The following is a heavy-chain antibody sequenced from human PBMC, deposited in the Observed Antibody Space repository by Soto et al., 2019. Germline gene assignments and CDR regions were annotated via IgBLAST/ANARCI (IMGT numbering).Heavy chain of an antibody. V-gene: IGHV3-23*01. CDR1: GFTFSSYA. Sequence: PGGSLRLSCAASGFTFSSYAMSWVRQAPGKGLGWVSAISGSGGSAYYADSVKGRFTISRDNSKGTLSLQMNSLRADDTAVYYCAKDPGYRSPFDYWGQGTLVTVSS. CDR3: AKDPGYRSPFDY. CDR2: ISGSGGSA. J-gene: IGHJ4*02. D-gene: IGHD6-13*01.